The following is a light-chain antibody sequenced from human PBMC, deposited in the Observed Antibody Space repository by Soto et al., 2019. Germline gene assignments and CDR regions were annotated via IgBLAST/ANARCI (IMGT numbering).Light chain of an antibody. V-gene: IGKV3-20*01. Sequence: EIVLTQSPGTLSLSPGERATLSCRASQSVDSSYLAWYQQRPGQAPRLLIYVASNRATGIPDRFSGSGSETDFTLTISSLEPEDFAVYYCQQYGSSPMTFGQGTKVEIK. CDR3: QQYGSSPMT. J-gene: IGKJ1*01. CDR1: QSVDSSY. CDR2: VAS.